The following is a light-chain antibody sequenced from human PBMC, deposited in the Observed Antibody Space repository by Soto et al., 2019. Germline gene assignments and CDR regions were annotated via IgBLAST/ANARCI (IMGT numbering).Light chain of an antibody. J-gene: IGLJ2*01. CDR1: SSDVGGYDY. CDR3: SSYTRSNTVF. V-gene: IGLV2-14*01. Sequence: QSALTQPASVSGSPGQSITISCTGTSSDVGGYDYVSWYQQHPGKAPKVMIYEVSNRPSGVSNRFSGSKSGNTASLTISGLQAEDEADYYCSSYTRSNTVFFGGGTQLTVL. CDR2: EVS.